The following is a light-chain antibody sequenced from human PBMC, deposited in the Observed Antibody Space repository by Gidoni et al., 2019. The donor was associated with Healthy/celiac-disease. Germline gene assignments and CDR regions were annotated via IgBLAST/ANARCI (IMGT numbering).Light chain of an antibody. Sequence: AIQLPQSPSSLSASVGDRVTITCRASQGISSALAWYQQKPGKAPKLLIYDASSLESGVPSRFSGSGSGTDFTLTISRLQPEDFATYYCQQFNSYPYTFGQGTNLEIK. J-gene: IGKJ2*01. V-gene: IGKV1-13*02. CDR3: QQFNSYPYT. CDR2: DAS. CDR1: QGISSA.